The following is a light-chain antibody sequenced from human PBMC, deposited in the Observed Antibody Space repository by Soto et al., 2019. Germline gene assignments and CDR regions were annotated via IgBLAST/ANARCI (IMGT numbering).Light chain of an antibody. Sequence: EILMTQSPATLSVSPGEIATLYFRASQSVDSNLACYQQKPGQAPRLLIYGASTRATGIPDRFSGSVSGSDFILTINRLEPEDFAVYYCQQYGSSHTFGQGTRLEIK. CDR1: QSVDSN. CDR3: QQYGSSHT. V-gene: IGKV3-20*01. CDR2: GAS. J-gene: IGKJ5*01.